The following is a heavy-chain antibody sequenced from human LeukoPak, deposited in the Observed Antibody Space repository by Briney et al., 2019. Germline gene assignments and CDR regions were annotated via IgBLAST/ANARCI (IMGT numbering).Heavy chain of an antibody. D-gene: IGHD3-22*01. J-gene: IGHJ4*02. CDR2: IIPIFGTA. CDR1: GGTFSSYA. Sequence: GASVKVSCKASGGTFSSYAISWVRQAPGQGLEWMGGIIPIFGTANYAQKFQGRVTITADKSTSTAYMKLSSLRSEDTAVYYCARDPKDDYYDSSGPDYWGQGTLVTVSS. V-gene: IGHV1-69*06. CDR3: ARDPKDDYYDSSGPDY.